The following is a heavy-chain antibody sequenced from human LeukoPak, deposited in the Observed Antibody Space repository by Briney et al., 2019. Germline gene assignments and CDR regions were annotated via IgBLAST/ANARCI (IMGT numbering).Heavy chain of an antibody. CDR3: AREWSDAFDI. J-gene: IGHJ3*02. D-gene: IGHD2-8*01. Sequence: SVKVSCRASGGTFSSYAISWVRQAPGQGLEWMGRIIPIFGTANYAQKFQGRVTITTDESTSTAYMELSSLRSEDTAVYYCAREWSDAFDIWGQGTMVTVSS. CDR2: IIPIFGTA. CDR1: GGTFSSYA. V-gene: IGHV1-69*05.